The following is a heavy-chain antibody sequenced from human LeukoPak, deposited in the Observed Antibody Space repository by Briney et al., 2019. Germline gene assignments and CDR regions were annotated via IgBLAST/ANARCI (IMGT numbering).Heavy chain of an antibody. CDR1: GFTFSSYA. V-gene: IGHV3-64*01. D-gene: IGHD5-18*01. J-gene: IGHJ5*02. CDR3: ASGQNTAMSYNWFDH. CDR2: ISSNGGST. Sequence: GGSLRLSCAASGFTFSSYAMHWVRQAPGKGLEYVSAISSNGGSTYYANSVKDRFTISRDNSKNTLYLQMASLRPEDMAVYYCASGQNTAMSYNWFDHWGQGTLVTVSS.